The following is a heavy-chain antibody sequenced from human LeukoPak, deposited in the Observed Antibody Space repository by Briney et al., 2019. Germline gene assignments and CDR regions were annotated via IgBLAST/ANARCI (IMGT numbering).Heavy chain of an antibody. J-gene: IGHJ4*02. D-gene: IGHD2-15*01. V-gene: IGHV3-7*01. CDR3: ARVGSGYGLYYFDY. CDR2: INQDGSDK. CDR1: GFTFSSYW. Sequence: AGGSLRLSCAASGFTFSSYWMTWVRLAPGKGLEWVANINQDGSDKYYVDSVKGRFAISRDNAKNSLYLQMSSLRAEDTAVYYCARVGSGYGLYYFDYWGQGTLVTVSS.